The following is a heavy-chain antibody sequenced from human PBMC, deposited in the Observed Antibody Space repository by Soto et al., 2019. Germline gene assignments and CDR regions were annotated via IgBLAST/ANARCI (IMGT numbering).Heavy chain of an antibody. V-gene: IGHV1-69*02. D-gene: IGHD1-26*01. J-gene: IGHJ6*02. Sequence: QVQLVQSGDEVKKPGSSVKVSCKSSGYNFIIYTITWVRQAPGQGLEWMGRIIPIFSQTNYAQKFQGRVTITADRSASTVDMELSGLTSEDTAVYYCASSGVGAAGGMGVWGLGTTVNVSS. CDR1: GYNFIIYT. CDR2: IIPIFSQT. CDR3: ASSGVGAAGGMGV.